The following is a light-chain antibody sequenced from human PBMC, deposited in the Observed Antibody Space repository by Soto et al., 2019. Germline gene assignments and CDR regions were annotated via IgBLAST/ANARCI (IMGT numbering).Light chain of an antibody. Sequence: EMVMTQSPAALSVSPGERATLSCRASQSVSSNLAWYQQKPGQAPRLLIYGASSRATGIPARFSGSGSGTDFSLSISSLQPEDFAGYYCRQRSNWPPTFGQGTRPEIK. J-gene: IGKJ5*01. CDR1: QSVSSN. V-gene: IGKV3-11*01. CDR3: RQRSNWPPT. CDR2: GAS.